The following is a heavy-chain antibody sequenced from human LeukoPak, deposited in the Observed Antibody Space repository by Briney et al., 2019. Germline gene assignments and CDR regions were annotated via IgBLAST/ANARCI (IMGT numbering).Heavy chain of an antibody. Sequence: PSQTLSLTCTVSGDSISSDTYYWTWIRQPAGKGLEWIRRSYISGNTNYNPSLKSRVTISVDPSKNQFSLNLNSVTAADTAVYYCAGTRRYCSGGSCYNWFDPWGQGTLVTVSS. V-gene: IGHV4-61*02. CDR2: SYISGNT. CDR1: GDSISSDTYY. CDR3: AGTRRYCSGGSCYNWFDP. J-gene: IGHJ5*02. D-gene: IGHD2-15*01.